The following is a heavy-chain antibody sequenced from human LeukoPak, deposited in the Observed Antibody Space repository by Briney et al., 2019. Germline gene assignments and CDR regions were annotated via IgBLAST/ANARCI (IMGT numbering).Heavy chain of an antibody. CDR1: GGSISSYY. V-gene: IGHV4-59*01. D-gene: IGHD6-13*01. J-gene: IGHJ4*02. CDR2: IYYSGST. CDR3: ARLADLLYQQLLTDY. Sequence: TSETLSLTCTVSGGSISSYYWSGVRQPPGKGLEWIGYIYYSGSTNYNPSLKSRVTISVDTSKNQFSLKLSSVTAADTAVYYCARLADLLYQQLLTDYWGQGTLVTVSS.